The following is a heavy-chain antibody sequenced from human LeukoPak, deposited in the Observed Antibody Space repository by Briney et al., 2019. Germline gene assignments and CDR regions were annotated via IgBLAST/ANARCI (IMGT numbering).Heavy chain of an antibody. V-gene: IGHV3-7*01. CDR2: IKQDGTDT. Sequence: GGSLRLSCAASGLTFNRNWMSWLRQVPGKGLEWVANIKQDGTDTHYDDSVKGRFTISRDSAKSSLYLKMNSLRAEDTSVYYCARDCLGSQFWSGYYLGPDTYFDYWGQGSLVTVSS. D-gene: IGHD3-3*01. CDR1: GLTFNRNW. J-gene: IGHJ4*02. CDR3: ARDCLGSQFWSGYYLGPDTYFDY.